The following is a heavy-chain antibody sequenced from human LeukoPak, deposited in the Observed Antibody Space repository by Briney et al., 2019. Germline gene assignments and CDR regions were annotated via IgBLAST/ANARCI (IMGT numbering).Heavy chain of an antibody. CDR3: ATYSSLNRREFQY. Sequence: GGSLRLSCVVSGFTFSRYWMGWVRQAPGKGLQWVANIKTDGSEKYYVDSVKGRFTISRDNAKNSLYLQMNSLRAEDTAVYYCATYSSLNRREFQYWGQGTLLTVSS. CDR2: IKTDGSEK. CDR1: GFTFSRYW. J-gene: IGHJ1*01. V-gene: IGHV3-7*01. D-gene: IGHD3-22*01.